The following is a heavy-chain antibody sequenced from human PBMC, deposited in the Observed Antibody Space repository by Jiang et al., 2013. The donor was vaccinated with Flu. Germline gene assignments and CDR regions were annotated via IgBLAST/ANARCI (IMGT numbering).Heavy chain of an antibody. CDR1: GGSNSSSSFY. D-gene: IGHD5-18*01. CDR2: FYYSGST. Sequence: GSGLVKPSETLSLTCTVSGGSNSSSSFYWGWIRQPPGKGLEWIGTFYYSGSTYYNPSLKSRVTISVDTSKNQFSLKLSSVTAADTAVYYCASRGYSYGSNSDYWGQGTLVTVSS. CDR3: ASRGYSYGSNSDY. V-gene: IGHV4-39*01. J-gene: IGHJ4*02.